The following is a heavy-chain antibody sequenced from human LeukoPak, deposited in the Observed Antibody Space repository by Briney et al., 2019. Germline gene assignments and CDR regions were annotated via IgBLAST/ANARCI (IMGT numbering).Heavy chain of an antibody. Sequence: GASVKVSCKVSGYSLLEVAMHWVRQAPGRGLEWVGSFDPEDGEDGETHYAQKLQGRVTMTEDASTDTAYMELKSLRSEDTAVYYCAMTDRYAGRPFDYWGQGTLATVSS. CDR3: AMTDRYAGRPFDY. D-gene: IGHD5-12*01. V-gene: IGHV1-24*01. CDR1: GYSLLEVA. CDR2: FDPEDGEDGET. J-gene: IGHJ4*02.